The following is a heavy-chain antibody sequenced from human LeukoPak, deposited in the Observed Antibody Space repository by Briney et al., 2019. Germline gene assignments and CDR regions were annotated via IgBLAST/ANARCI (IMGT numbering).Heavy chain of an antibody. CDR2: IIPIFGTA. J-gene: IGHJ6*02. CDR3: ARDQCSSTSCYIGSYYYYYGMDV. Sequence: SVKVSCKASGGTFSSYAISWVRQAPGQGLEWMGGIIPIFGTANYAQKFQGRVTITADESTSTAYMELSSLRSEDTAVYYCARDQCSSTSCYIGSYYYYYGMDVWGQGTTVTVSS. D-gene: IGHD2-2*02. CDR1: GGTFSSYA. V-gene: IGHV1-69*01.